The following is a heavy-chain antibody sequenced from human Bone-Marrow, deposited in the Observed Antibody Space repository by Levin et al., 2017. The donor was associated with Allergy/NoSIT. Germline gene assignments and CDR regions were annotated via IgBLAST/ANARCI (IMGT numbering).Heavy chain of an antibody. CDR3: TRDRDECGQVYGDY. J-gene: IGHJ4*02. D-gene: IGHD5/OR15-5a*01. Sequence: GESLKISCAASGFTFSAFGMHWVRQPPGRGLEWVAVISYDGGHKFYAEFVKGRFPISRDNSQNTPYLQMNSLRAEDTAVYYSTRDRDECGQVYGDYWGQGILVTVS. CDR2: ISYDGGHK. CDR1: GFTFSAFG. V-gene: IGHV3-33*01.